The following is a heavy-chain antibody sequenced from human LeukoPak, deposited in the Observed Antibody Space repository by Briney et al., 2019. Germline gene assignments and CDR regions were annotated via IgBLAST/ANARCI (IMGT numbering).Heavy chain of an antibody. CDR3: ARILGFTLDY. Sequence: GGSLRLSCATSTFTFSSYSMNWVRQAPVKGLEWVSYSEYSGTTSYYADSVKGRFTVSRDNAKNSLYLQMSSLRDEDTAVYYCARILGFTLDYWGQGTLVTVSS. V-gene: IGHV3-48*02. CDR1: TFTFSSYS. J-gene: IGHJ4*02. CDR2: SEYSGTTS.